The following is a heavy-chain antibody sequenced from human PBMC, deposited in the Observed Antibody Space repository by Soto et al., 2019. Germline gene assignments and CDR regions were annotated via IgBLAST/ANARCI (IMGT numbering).Heavy chain of an antibody. D-gene: IGHD5-12*01. CDR2: IYSGGST. CDR3: ARDLSGYDSGDY. Sequence: GGFLRLSCAASGFTVSSNYMSWVRQAPGKGLEWVSVIYSGGSTYYADSVKGRFTISRDNSKNTLYLQMNSLRAEDTAVYYCARDLSGYDSGDYWGQGTLVTVSS. J-gene: IGHJ4*02. CDR1: GFTVSSNY. V-gene: IGHV3-66*01.